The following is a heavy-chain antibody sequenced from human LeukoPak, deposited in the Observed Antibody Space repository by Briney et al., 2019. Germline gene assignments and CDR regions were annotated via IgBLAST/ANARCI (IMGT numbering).Heavy chain of an antibody. CDR2: ISGSGGST. D-gene: IGHD4-17*01. Sequence: GGSLRLSCAASGFTFSNYGMSWVRQAPGKGLEWVSAISGSGGSTYYADSVKGRFTISRDNSKNTLYLQMNSLRAEDTAVYYCAGGDYGDEFDPWGQGTLVTVSS. CDR3: AGGDYGDEFDP. V-gene: IGHV3-23*01. CDR1: GFTFSNYG. J-gene: IGHJ5*02.